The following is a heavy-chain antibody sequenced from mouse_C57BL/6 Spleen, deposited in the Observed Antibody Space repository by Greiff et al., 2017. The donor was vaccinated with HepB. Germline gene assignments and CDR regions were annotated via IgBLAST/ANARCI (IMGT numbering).Heavy chain of an antibody. Sequence: EVKLQESGAELVKPGASVKLSCTASGFNIKDYYMHWVKQRTEQGLEWIGRIDPEDGETKYATKFQGKATITADTSSNTAYLQLSSLTSEDTAVYYCARISSGSYYYAMDYWGQGTSVTVSS. D-gene: IGHD3-2*02. J-gene: IGHJ4*01. CDR1: GFNIKDYY. V-gene: IGHV14-2*01. CDR2: IDPEDGET. CDR3: ARISSGSYYYAMDY.